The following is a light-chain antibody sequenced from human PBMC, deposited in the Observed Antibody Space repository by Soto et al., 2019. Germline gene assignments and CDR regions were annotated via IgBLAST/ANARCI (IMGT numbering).Light chain of an antibody. J-gene: IGKJ2*01. V-gene: IGKV1-5*03. CDR2: KAS. Sequence: DIQMTQSPSTLSPSVGDRVTITCRASQSISSWLAWYQQKPGKAPKLLIYKASSLESGVPSRFSGRGSGTQFTLTIISLQPDDFATYYCQQYNSYPYTFGQGTKLEIK. CDR1: QSISSW. CDR3: QQYNSYPYT.